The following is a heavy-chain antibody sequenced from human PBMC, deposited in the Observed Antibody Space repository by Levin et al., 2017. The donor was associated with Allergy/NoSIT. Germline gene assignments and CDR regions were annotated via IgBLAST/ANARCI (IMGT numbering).Heavy chain of an antibody. D-gene: IGHD2-2*01. J-gene: IGHJ4*02. Sequence: LGGSLRLSCAASGFTFSNYWMHWVRQAPGKGLVWVSHINSDGSNTNYADSVKGRFTISRDNAKNTLYLQMNSLRDEDTAVYYCARGGCSSTSCLDNWGQGTLVTVSP. CDR3: ARGGCSSTSCLDN. CDR2: INSDGSNT. V-gene: IGHV3-74*01. CDR1: GFTFSNYW.